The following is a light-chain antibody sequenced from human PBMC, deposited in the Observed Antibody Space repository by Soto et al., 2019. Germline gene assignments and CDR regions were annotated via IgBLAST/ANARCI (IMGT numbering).Light chain of an antibody. Sequence: EIVMTQSPATLSLSPGERATLSCRASQSVSSNLAWYQQKAGQAPRILIYGASTRATGIPARFSGSGSGTEFTLTISSLESEDFAVYYCQQCNNWPITFGQGTRLEI. CDR2: GAS. CDR3: QQCNNWPIT. J-gene: IGKJ5*01. CDR1: QSVSSN. V-gene: IGKV3-15*01.